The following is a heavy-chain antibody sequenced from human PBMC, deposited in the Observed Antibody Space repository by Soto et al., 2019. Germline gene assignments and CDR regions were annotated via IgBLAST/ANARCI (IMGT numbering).Heavy chain of an antibody. V-gene: IGHV3-30*18. CDR2: TSYDGNNE. D-gene: IGHD1-1*01. Sequence: GGYLRLSCAAYGFTFNNYAMHWVCQAPGKGLEWVALTSYDGNNEYYTDSVKGRFTISRDNSKNTLFLQMNSPRPEDTAVYYCAKDKGVFNWATSYSDYRGQGAPVTV. CDR1: GFTFNNYA. CDR3: AKDKGVFNWATSYSDY. J-gene: IGHJ4*02.